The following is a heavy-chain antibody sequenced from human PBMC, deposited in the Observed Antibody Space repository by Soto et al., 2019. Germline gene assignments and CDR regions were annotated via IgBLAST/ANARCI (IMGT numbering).Heavy chain of an antibody. Sequence: GGSLRISCTSCGFSSSIYSLNWVRQAPGKGLEWVSSISSSSSYIYYVDSVKGRFTISRDNAKNSLYLQMSSLRAEDTAVYYCARVTQIRGIDYWGQGTLVTGSS. V-gene: IGHV3-21*01. J-gene: IGHJ4*02. D-gene: IGHD3-16*01. CDR3: ARVTQIRGIDY. CDR2: ISSSSSYI. CDR1: GFSSSIYS.